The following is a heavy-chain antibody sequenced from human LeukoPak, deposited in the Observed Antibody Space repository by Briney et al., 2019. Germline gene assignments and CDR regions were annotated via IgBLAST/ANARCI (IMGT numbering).Heavy chain of an antibody. CDR2: ISSSSSYI. Sequence: GGSLRLSCAASGFTFSSYSMNWVRQAPGKGLEWVSSISSSSSYIYYVDSVKGRFTISRDNAKNSLYLQMNSLRAEDTAVYYCAREPTIDYWGQGTRVTVSS. D-gene: IGHD2-2*01. CDR3: AREPTIDY. CDR1: GFTFSSYS. J-gene: IGHJ4*02. V-gene: IGHV3-21*01.